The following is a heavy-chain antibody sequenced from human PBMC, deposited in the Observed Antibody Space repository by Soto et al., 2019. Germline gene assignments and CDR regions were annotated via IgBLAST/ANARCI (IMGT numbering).Heavy chain of an antibody. CDR2: MSHIGSV. CDR3: ARSLGWYAIDY. V-gene: IGHV4-4*02. J-gene: IGHJ4*02. CDR1: GVSIGSNYY. Sequence: QVLLQESGPGLVQPSGSLSLSCDVSGVSIGSNYYWGWVRQSPGKGLEWLGDMSHIGSVNYNPSLNSRDNISREKSQNQFSLKLNSVTAAYTAVYYCARSLGWYAIDYWGQGTLVIVCS. D-gene: IGHD6-19*01.